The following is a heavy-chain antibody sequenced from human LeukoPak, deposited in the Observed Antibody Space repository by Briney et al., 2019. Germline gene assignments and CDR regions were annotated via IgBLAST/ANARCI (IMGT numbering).Heavy chain of an antibody. D-gene: IGHD3-22*01. V-gene: IGHV3-23*01. CDR1: GFTFSSYA. CDR3: AKRGYYYDSSGYYYFDY. J-gene: IGHJ4*02. Sequence: GGSLRLSCAASGFTFSSYAMSWVRQAPGKGLEWVSAIRGSGGTTYYADSVKGRFTISSDNSKNTLYLQMNSLRAEDTAVYYCAKRGYYYDSSGYYYFDYWGQGTLVSVSS. CDR2: IRGSGGTT.